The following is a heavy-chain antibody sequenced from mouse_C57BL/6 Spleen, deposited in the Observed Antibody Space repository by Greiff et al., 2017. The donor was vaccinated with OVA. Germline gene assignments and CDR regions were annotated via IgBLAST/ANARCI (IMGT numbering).Heavy chain of an antibody. V-gene: IGHV1-52*01. CDR3: ARTNDGYYVAY. J-gene: IGHJ3*01. Sequence: QVQLQQPGAELVRPGSSVKLSCKASGYTFTSYWMHWVKQRPIQGLEWIGNIDPSDSETHSNQKFKDKATLTVDKSSSTAYMQLSSLTSEDSAVYYCARTNDGYYVAYWGQGTLVTVSA. CDR2: IDPSDSET. CDR1: GYTFTSYW. D-gene: IGHD2-3*01.